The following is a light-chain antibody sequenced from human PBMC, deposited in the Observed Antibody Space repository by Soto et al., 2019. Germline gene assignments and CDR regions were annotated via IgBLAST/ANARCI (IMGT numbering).Light chain of an antibody. Sequence: EIVMTQSPATLSVSTGERATLSCGAGQSVSSDLAWYQQKPGQAPRLLIYDASNRATGIPARFSGSGSGTDFTLTISSLEPEDFAVYYCRQRSNWLITFGQGTRLEIK. CDR1: QSVSSD. V-gene: IGKV3-11*01. CDR2: DAS. CDR3: RQRSNWLIT. J-gene: IGKJ5*01.